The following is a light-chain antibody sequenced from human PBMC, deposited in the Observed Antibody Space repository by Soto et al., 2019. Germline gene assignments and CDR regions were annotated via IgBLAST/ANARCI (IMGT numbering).Light chain of an antibody. CDR2: KAS. Sequence: DIQMTQSPSTLSASVGDRVTITCRASQSVSDWLAWYQRKPGKVPKLLIYKASNLESGVPSRFSGSGSGTEFTLTISSLQPDDFATYYCQQYNSYSTLGGGTKVDI. CDR1: QSVSDW. J-gene: IGKJ4*01. CDR3: QQYNSYST. V-gene: IGKV1-5*03.